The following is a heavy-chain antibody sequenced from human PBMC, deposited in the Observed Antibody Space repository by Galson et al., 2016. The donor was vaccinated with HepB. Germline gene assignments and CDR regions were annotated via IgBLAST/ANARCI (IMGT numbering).Heavy chain of an antibody. CDR2: IADAGPAT. D-gene: IGHD1-26*01. CDR3: AKDMWERLIRSVFAS. Sequence: SLRLSSAVSGLAFPSYAMTRVRPAPGRGLEWVSTIADAGPATHFADPVKGRFTISRDTSKNTPFLELRRLKSDDAAIYFCAKDMWERLIRSVFASWGQGTAVAVSS. J-gene: IGHJ4*02. CDR1: GLAFPSYA. V-gene: IGHV3-23*01.